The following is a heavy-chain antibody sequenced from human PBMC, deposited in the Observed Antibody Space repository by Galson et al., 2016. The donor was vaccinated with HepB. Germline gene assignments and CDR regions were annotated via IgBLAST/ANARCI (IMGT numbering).Heavy chain of an antibody. J-gene: IGHJ4*02. CDR2: TNTDGSDT. CDR3: ARDYLTYTGSYLYS. Sequence: SLRLSCAASGFTFSSYWMHWVRQVPGKGLVMVARTNTDGSDTGYADSVKGRFTISRDNAKNKLYLQMNTLRAEDTAVYYCARDYLTYTGSYLYSWGQGTLVSVSS. D-gene: IGHD1-26*01. CDR1: GFTFSSYW. V-gene: IGHV3-74*01.